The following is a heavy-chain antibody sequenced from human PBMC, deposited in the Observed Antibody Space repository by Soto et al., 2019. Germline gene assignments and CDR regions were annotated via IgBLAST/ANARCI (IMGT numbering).Heavy chain of an antibody. CDR2: AYSSGTT. D-gene: IGHD3-9*01. CDR1: GDSISRYH. V-gene: IGHV4-59*01. Sequence: PSETLSLTCTASGDSISRYHWSWIRQVPGKELEWIGFAYSSGTTYYNPSLMGRVTMSTDASKSQISLQLTSMTAADTAIYYCARAVVPATGCAFDIWGQGTMVTVS. CDR3: ARAVVPATGCAFDI. J-gene: IGHJ3*02.